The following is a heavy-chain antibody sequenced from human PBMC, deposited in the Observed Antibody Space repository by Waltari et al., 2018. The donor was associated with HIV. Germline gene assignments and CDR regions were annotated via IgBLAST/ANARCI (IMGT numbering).Heavy chain of an antibody. V-gene: IGHV4-34*01. J-gene: IGHJ4*02. CDR3: ARGRVDRSFDY. Sequence: QVQLQQWGAGLLKPSETLSLTCGVYGGSFRGYYWRGIRQPPGKGLEWIGEINHSGSTNYNPSLKSRVTISVDTSKNQFSLKLSSVTAADTAVYYCARGRVDRSFDYWGQGTLVTVSS. CDR1: GGSFRGYY. CDR2: INHSGST. D-gene: IGHD5-12*01.